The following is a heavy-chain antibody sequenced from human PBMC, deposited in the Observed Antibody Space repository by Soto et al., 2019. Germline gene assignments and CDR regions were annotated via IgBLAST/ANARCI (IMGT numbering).Heavy chain of an antibody. J-gene: IGHJ5*02. Sequence: QVQLVESGGGVVQPGGSLRLSCAASGFTFSRYGMHWVRQAPGKGLEWVAVISYHGINTHYADSVKGRFTISRDNYKNPLYLHMNSLRPEDTAVYYCAKTGDSGCDWGWFDPWGQGTLVTVSS. CDR1: GFTFSRYG. CDR3: AKTGDSGCDWGWFDP. V-gene: IGHV3-30*18. D-gene: IGHD5-12*01. CDR2: ISYHGINT.